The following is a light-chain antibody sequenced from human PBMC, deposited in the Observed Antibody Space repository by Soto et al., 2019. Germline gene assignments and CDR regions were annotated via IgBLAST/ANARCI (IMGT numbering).Light chain of an antibody. J-gene: IGLJ1*01. Sequence: QSALTQPASVSGSPGQSITISCTGTSNDVGGYDYVGWYQQHPGKAPKLMIYNVYNRPSGVSFRFSGSKSGNTASLTISGLQTEDEADYYCTSYTNRYTYVFGTGTKLTVL. CDR1: SNDVGGYDY. V-gene: IGLV2-14*01. CDR2: NVY. CDR3: TSYTNRYTYV.